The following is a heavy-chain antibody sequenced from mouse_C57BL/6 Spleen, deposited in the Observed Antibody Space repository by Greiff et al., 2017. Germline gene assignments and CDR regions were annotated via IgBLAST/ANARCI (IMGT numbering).Heavy chain of an antibody. CDR2: FHPYNDDT. Sequence: QVQLKQSGAELVKPGASVKMSCKASGYTFNTYPLEWMKQNHGKSLEWIGNFHPYNDDTKYNEKFKGKATLTVENSSSTVYLRLSRLASNDSAVYYCATYGYDDSWFADWGQGTLVTVAA. D-gene: IGHD2-2*01. CDR1: GYTFNTYP. J-gene: IGHJ3*01. CDR3: ATYGYDDSWFAD. V-gene: IGHV1-47*01.